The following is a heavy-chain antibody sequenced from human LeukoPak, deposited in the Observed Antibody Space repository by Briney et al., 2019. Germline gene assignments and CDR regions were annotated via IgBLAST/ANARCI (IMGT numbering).Heavy chain of an antibody. J-gene: IGHJ6*03. CDR1: GGTFSSYT. D-gene: IGHD2-2*01. CDR3: ARGGLKCSSTSCYYYYYYYMDV. CDR2: IIPIFGTA. V-gene: IGHV1-69*06. Sequence: SVKVSCKASGGTFSSYTISWVRQAPGQGLEWMGGIIPIFGTANYAQKFQGRVTITADKSTSTAYMELSSLRSEDTAVYYCARGGLKCSSTSCYYYYYYYMDVWGKGTTVAVSS.